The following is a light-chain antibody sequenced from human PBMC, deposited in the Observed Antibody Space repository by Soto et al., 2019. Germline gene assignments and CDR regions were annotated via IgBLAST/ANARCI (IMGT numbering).Light chain of an antibody. CDR3: QVYGPSPPIT. J-gene: IGKJ5*01. V-gene: IGKV3-20*01. CDR2: GVS. CDR1: QSVIGRQ. Sequence: EIVLTQSPGTLSLSPGERATLSCRASQSVIGRQLVWYQHKPGQAPRLLMFGVSNRATGIPGRFTGSGSGTDFTLTISRLEPEDFAVYYCQVYGPSPPITFGQGTRLEIK.